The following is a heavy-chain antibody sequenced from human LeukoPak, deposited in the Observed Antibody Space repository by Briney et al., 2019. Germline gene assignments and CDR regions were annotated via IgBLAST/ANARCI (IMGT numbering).Heavy chain of an antibody. CDR1: GYTFTSYY. D-gene: IGHD1-1*01. V-gene: IGHV1-46*01. J-gene: IGHJ3*02. Sequence: GASVKVSCKASGYTFTSYYMRWVRQAPGQGLEWMGIINPSGGSTSYAQKFQGRVTTTRDTSTSTVYMELSSLRSEDTAVYYCARAPLGELDPYPGGGAFDIWGQGTMVTVSS. CDR2: INPSGGST. CDR3: ARAPLGELDPYPGGGAFDI.